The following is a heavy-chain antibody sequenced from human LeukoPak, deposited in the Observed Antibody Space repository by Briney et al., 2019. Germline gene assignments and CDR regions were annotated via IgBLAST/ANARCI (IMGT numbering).Heavy chain of an antibody. V-gene: IGHV1-8*01. CDR3: AREYYYDSSGYYFAFDI. CDR2: VNPNSGNT. Sequence: ASVKVSCKASGYTFTSYDINWVRQATGQGLEWMGWVNPNSGNTGYAQKFQGRVTMTRNTSISTAYMELSSLRSEDTAVYYCAREYYYDSSGYYFAFDIWGQGTMVTVSS. CDR1: GYTFTSYD. D-gene: IGHD3-22*01. J-gene: IGHJ3*02.